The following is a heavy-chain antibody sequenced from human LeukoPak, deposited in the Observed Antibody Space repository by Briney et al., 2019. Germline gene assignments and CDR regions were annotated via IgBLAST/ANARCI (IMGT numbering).Heavy chain of an antibody. CDR3: ARDRPYDHVAYGWFDP. J-gene: IGHJ5*02. Sequence: SETLSLTCAVSGGSISSGGYSWSWIRQPPGKGLEWIGYIYHSGSTYYNPSLKSRVTISVDRSKNQFSLKLSSVTAADTAVYYCARDRPYDHVAYGWFDPWGQGTLVTVSS. CDR2: IYHSGST. V-gene: IGHV4-30-2*01. CDR1: GGSISSGGYS. D-gene: IGHD3-10*01.